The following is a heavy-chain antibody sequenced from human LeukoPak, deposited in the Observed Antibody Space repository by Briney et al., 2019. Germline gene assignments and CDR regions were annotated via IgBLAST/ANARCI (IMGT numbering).Heavy chain of an antibody. CDR2: ISGSGGST. CDR3: AKGYFDWLLMDYYYYMDV. V-gene: IGHV3-23*01. D-gene: IGHD3-9*01. Sequence: GGSLRLSCAASGFTFSSYAMSWVHQAPGRGLEWVSAISGSGGSTYYADSVKGRFTISRDNSKNTLYLQMNSLRAEDTAVYYCAKGYFDWLLMDYYYYMDVWGKGTTVTVSS. J-gene: IGHJ6*03. CDR1: GFTFSSYA.